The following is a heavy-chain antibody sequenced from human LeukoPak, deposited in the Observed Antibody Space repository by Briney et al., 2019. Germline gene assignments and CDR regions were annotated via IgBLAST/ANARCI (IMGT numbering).Heavy chain of an antibody. CDR1: GFTFSSYA. V-gene: IGHV3-30*01. CDR3: ARTQRGSGYSDY. CDR2: ISYDGSNK. D-gene: IGHD2-15*01. Sequence: SGGSLRLSCAASGFTFSSYAMHWVRQAPGKGLEWVAVISYDGSNKYYADFVKGRFTISRDNSKNTLYLQMNSLRAEDTAVYYCARTQRGSGYSDYWGQGTLVTVSS. J-gene: IGHJ4*02.